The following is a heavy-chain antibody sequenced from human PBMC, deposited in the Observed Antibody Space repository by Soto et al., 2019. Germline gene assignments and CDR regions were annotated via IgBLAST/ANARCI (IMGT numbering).Heavy chain of an antibody. D-gene: IGHD5-12*01. CDR1: GYTFTSYA. CDR3: ARFIRIGRYDEKGFDY. V-gene: IGHV1-3*01. J-gene: IGHJ4*02. Sequence: QVQLVQSGAEVKKPGASVKVSCKASGYTFTSYAMHWVRQAPGQRLEWMGWINAGNGNTKYSQKFQGRVTITRDTSASTAYMELSSLRSEDTAVYYCARFIRIGRYDEKGFDYWGQGTLVTVSS. CDR2: INAGNGNT.